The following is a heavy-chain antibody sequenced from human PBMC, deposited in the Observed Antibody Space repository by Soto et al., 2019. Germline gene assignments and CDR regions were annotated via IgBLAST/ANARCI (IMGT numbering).Heavy chain of an antibody. D-gene: IGHD2-21*01. J-gene: IGHJ4*02. CDR1: GFTFISNY. CDR3: ATSDSKPRFAF. CDR2: TYTAGTT. Sequence: GGSLRLSCVASGFTFISNYMMWVRQAPGKGLEWVSLTYTAGTTYYADSVKGRFSSSRDNSKNTLYLQMNSLRAEDTAVYYCATSDSKPRFAFWGQGTLVTVSS. V-gene: IGHV3-66*01.